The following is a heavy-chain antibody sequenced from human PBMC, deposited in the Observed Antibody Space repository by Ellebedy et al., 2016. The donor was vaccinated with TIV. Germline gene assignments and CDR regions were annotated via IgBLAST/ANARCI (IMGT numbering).Heavy chain of an antibody. CDR3: AKQGYEDY. CDR1: GFTFSSCA. Sequence: GESLKISCAASGFTFSSCAMSWVRQAPGKGLEWVSAISGSGGSTYYADSVKGRFTISRDNSKNTLYLQMNSLRAEDTAVYYCAKQGYEDYWGQGTLVTVSS. V-gene: IGHV3-23*01. J-gene: IGHJ4*02. D-gene: IGHD5-12*01. CDR2: ISGSGGST.